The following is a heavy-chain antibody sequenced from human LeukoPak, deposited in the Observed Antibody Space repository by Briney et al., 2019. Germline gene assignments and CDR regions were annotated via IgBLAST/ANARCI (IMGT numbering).Heavy chain of an antibody. J-gene: IGHJ4*02. CDR1: GFTFSSYS. V-gene: IGHV3-48*02. D-gene: IGHD3-22*01. CDR3: ARDLGDSSGYPDY. Sequence: QPGGSLRLSCAASGFTFSSYSMNWVRQAPGKGLEWVSYISSSSTIYYADSVKGRFTISRDNAKNSLYLQMNSLRDEDTAVYYCARDLGDSSGYPDYWGQGTLVTVSS. CDR2: ISSSSTI.